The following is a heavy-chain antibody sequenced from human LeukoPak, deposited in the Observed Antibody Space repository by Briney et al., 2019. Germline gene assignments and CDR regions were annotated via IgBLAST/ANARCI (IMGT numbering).Heavy chain of an antibody. V-gene: IGHV3-74*01. CDR2: ISPTGSTT. CDR3: ARDKGYYDFWSGYSYYYYGMDV. J-gene: IGHJ6*02. CDR1: GFSFSGHW. Sequence: GGSLRLSCTASGFSFSGHWMHWARQLPGKGLVWVSRISPTGSTTSYADSVKGRFTVSRDNAKNTLYLQVNSLRAEDTAVYYCARDKGYYDFWSGYSYYYYGMDVWGQGTTVTVSS. D-gene: IGHD3-3*01.